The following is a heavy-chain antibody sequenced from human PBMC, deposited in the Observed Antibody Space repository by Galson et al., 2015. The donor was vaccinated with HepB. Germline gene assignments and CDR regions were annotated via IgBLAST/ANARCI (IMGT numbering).Heavy chain of an antibody. V-gene: IGHV6-1*01. D-gene: IGHD5-12*01. J-gene: IGHJ6*02. Sequence: CAISGDSVSSNSAAWNWIRQSPSRGLEWLGRTYYRSKWYNDYAVSVKSRITINPDTSKNQFSLQLNSVTPEDTAVYYCARNSGYDLYYYYGMDVWGQGTTVTVSS. CDR2: TYYRSKWYN. CDR1: GDSVSSNSAA. CDR3: ARNSGYDLYYYYGMDV.